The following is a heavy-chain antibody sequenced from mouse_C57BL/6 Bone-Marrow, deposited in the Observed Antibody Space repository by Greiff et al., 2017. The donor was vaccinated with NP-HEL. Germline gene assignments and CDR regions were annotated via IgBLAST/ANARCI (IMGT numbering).Heavy chain of an antibody. J-gene: IGHJ4*01. Sequence: EVKLMESGGGLVQPKGSLKLSCAASGFSFNTYAMNWVRQAPGKGLEWVARIRSKSNNYATYYADSVKDRFTISRDDSESMLYLQMNIFKTEDTAMYYCVSVRLDYAMDCWGQETSVTVSS. V-gene: IGHV10-1*01. D-gene: IGHD2-14*01. CDR1: GFSFNTYA. CDR2: IRSKSNNYAT. CDR3: VSVRLDYAMDC.